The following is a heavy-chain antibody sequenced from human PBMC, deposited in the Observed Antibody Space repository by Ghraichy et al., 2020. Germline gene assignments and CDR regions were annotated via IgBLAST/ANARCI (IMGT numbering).Heavy chain of an antibody. CDR2: INQSVST. V-gene: IGHV4-34*01. Sequence: SETLSLTCAVYGGSFSGYFWGWIRQPPGKGLEWIGQINQSVSTKYNPSLKSRVTISVDMSKNQFSLELTSVTAADTAVYYCARGASKLGYCSGTSCPFDYWGQGTLVTVSS. J-gene: IGHJ4*02. CDR3: ARGASKLGYCSGTSCPFDY. CDR1: GGSFSGYF. D-gene: IGHD2-2*01.